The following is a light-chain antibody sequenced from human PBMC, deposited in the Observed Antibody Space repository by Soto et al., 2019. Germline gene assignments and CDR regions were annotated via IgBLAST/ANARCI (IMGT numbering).Light chain of an antibody. CDR2: DIS. V-gene: IGKV3-11*01. Sequence: EFVLTQSPATQSLSPGERAILTCRASQSVAGSLAWYQQKPGQAPRLLIYDISTRAAAIPARFSGSGSGTDFTLTVSSLEPEDFALYYCQQRSNRITFGQGTRLEIK. J-gene: IGKJ5*01. CDR3: QQRSNRIT. CDR1: QSVAGS.